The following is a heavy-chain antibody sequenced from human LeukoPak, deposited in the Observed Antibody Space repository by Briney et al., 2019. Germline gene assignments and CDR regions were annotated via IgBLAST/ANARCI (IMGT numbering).Heavy chain of an antibody. V-gene: IGHV4-59*01. CDR1: GGSISSYY. CDR3: ARVRRITGTTDFDY. J-gene: IGHJ4*02. CDR2: IYYSGST. Sequence: ASETLSLTCTVSGGSISSYYWSWIRQPPGKGLEWIGYIYYSGSTNYNPSLKSRVTISVDTSKNQFSVKLSSVTAADTAVYYCARVRRITGTTDFDYWGQGTLVTVSS. D-gene: IGHD1-20*01.